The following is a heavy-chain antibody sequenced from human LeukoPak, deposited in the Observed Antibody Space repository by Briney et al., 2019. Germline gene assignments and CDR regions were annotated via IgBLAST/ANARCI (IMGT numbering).Heavy chain of an antibody. CDR1: GFIFSSYS. CDR3: ARDVTPYYYMDV. D-gene: IGHD3-16*02. CDR2: ISSSGDTI. V-gene: IGHV3-48*04. J-gene: IGHJ6*03. Sequence: AGGSLRLSCAASGFIFSSYSMNWVRQAPGKGLEWVSYISSSGDTIYYADSVKGRFTISRDNAKNSLYLQMNSLRAEDTAVYYCARDVTPYYYMDVWGKGTTVTISS.